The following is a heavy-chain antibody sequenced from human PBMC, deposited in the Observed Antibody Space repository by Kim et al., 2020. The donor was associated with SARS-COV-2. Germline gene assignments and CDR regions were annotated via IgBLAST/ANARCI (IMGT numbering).Heavy chain of an antibody. CDR1: GGSISSGGYY. J-gene: IGHJ3*02. D-gene: IGHD3-9*01. V-gene: IGHV4-31*03. CDR3: ARERTPIDFDWLPDAFDI. CDR2: IYYSGST. Sequence: SETLSLTCTVSGGSISSGGYYWSWIRQHPGKGLEWIGYIYYSGSTYYNPSLKSRVTISVDTSKNQFSLKLSSVTAADTAVYYCARERTPIDFDWLPDAFDIWGQGTMVTVSS.